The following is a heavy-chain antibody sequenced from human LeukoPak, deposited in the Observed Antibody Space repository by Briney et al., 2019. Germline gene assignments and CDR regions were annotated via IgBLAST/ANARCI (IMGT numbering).Heavy chain of an antibody. Sequence: SVKVSCKASGGTFSSYAISWVRQAPGQGLEWMGGIIPIFGTANYAQKFQGRVTITADESTSTAYMELSSLRSEDTAVYYCARGNYGSGSYYKFDHWGQGTLVTVSS. CDR3: ARGNYGSGSYYKFDH. J-gene: IGHJ4*02. V-gene: IGHV1-69*01. CDR2: IIPIFGTA. D-gene: IGHD3-10*01. CDR1: GGTFSSYA.